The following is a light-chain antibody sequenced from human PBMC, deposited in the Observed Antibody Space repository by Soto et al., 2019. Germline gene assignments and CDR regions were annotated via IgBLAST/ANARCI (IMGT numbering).Light chain of an antibody. V-gene: IGLV2-14*01. CDR1: SRDVGGSNY. Sequence: QSVLIQPASVSGSPGQSITISCTGTSRDVGGSNYVSWYQHHPHRAPKLLIYEVSYRPSGVSSRFSGSKSGNTASLTISGLQAEDEADYYCSSYTSSNTLEVFGAGTKGTVL. CDR3: SSYTSSNTLEV. CDR2: EVS. J-gene: IGLJ1*01.